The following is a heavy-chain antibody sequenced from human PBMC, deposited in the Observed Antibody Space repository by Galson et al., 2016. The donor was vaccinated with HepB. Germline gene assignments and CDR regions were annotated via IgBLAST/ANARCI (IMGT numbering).Heavy chain of an antibody. CDR1: VYTLTNYP. Sequence: SVQVSCQASVYTLTNYPIHWVRQAPGQRLEWMGWINAGHGEPKYSQKFQGRVTITRDPSASQAYMELISLRSEDTAVYYCARQDYDFWSAMKYYYYYYMDVWGKGTTVTVSS. CDR2: INAGHGEP. D-gene: IGHD3-3*01. J-gene: IGHJ6*03. V-gene: IGHV1-3*01. CDR3: ARQDYDFWSAMKYYYYYYMDV.